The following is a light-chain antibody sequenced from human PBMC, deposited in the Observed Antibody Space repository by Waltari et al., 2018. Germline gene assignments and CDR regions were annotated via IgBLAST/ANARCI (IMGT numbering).Light chain of an antibody. CDR1: DSNIGANS. CDR3: AAWDDRLDSYV. V-gene: IGLV1-44*01. Sequence: QSVLTQAPSASGTPGRGVTVSCSGSDSNIGANSVTWYQHVPGAAPKVRIYRSNQRPSGAPDRFSGSKSGTSAALAISGLRSEDEADYYCAAWDDRLDSYVFGTGTRVTVL. CDR2: RSN. J-gene: IGLJ1*01.